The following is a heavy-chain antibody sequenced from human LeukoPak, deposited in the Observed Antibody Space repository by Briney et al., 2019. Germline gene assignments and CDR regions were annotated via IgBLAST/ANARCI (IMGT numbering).Heavy chain of an antibody. V-gene: IGHV1-18*01. D-gene: IGHD1-7*01. CDR2: ISAYNGNT. J-gene: IGHJ5*02. CDR1: GYTFTSYG. Sequence: ASVKVSCKAPGYTFTSYGISWVRQAPGQGLEWMGWISAYNGNTSYAQKLQGRVTMTTDTSTSTVYMELSSLRSEDTAVYYCARKERAGTTWFDPWGQGTLVTVSS. CDR3: ARKERAGTTWFDP.